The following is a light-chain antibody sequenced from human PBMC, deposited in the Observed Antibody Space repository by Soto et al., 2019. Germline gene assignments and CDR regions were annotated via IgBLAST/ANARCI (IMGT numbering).Light chain of an antibody. CDR1: NSNVETNY. J-gene: IGLJ2*01. V-gene: IGLV1-47*02. CDR3: SANDDSLGGPV. Sequence: QSVLTQPPSASGTPGQRVTISCSGSNSNVETNYVYWYQQVAGTAPKLLIYSNDQQPSGVPDRFSASKSGTSASLDISGLRSEDEADYYCSANDDSLGGPVFGGGTKLTVL. CDR2: SND.